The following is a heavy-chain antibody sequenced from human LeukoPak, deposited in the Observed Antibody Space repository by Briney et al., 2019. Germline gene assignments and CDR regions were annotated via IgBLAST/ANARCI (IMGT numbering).Heavy chain of an antibody. CDR2: IGTAGDT. V-gene: IGHV3-13*04. Sequence: GGSLRLSCAASGFTVSSYDMHWVRQATGKGLEWVSAIGTAGDTYYPGSVKGRFTISRENAKNSLYLQMNSLRAGDTAVYYCARAYSSSWQNFDYWGQGTLVTVSS. CDR3: ARAYSSSWQNFDY. J-gene: IGHJ4*02. CDR1: GFTVSSYD. D-gene: IGHD6-13*01.